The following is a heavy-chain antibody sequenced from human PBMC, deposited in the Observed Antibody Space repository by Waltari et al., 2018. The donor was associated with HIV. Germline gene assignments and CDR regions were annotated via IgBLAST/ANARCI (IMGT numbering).Heavy chain of an antibody. J-gene: IGHJ5*02. V-gene: IGHV6-1*01. D-gene: IGHD3-3*01. CDR1: GDSVSSNSAA. CDR2: KCYRAKWYI. Sequence: QVQLRQSGPRLVKPSQTLSLTCAISGDSVSSNSAAWNWIRQSPRRGLEWLGRKCYRAKWYIDYAVSVKSRNILNPDTSDNRFSLRLNYVTPEDTAVYYCARGWNYDFWSGLEGGKFDPWGQGNLVTVSS. CDR3: ARGWNYDFWSGLEGGKFDP.